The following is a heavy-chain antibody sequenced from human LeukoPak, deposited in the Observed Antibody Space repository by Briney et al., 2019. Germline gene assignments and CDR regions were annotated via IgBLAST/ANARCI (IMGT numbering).Heavy chain of an antibody. J-gene: IGHJ4*02. CDR1: GFTFNSYA. CDR2: ISGSGDST. D-gene: IGHD7-27*01. Sequence: GGSLRLSCAASGFTFNSYATSWVRQAPGKGLEWVSAISGSGDSTYSTDSVKGRFTISRDNSKNTLNLQMNSLRAEDTAVDYCAKKVPANWGSYFDYWGQGTLVTVSS. V-gene: IGHV3-23*01. CDR3: AKKVPANWGSYFDY.